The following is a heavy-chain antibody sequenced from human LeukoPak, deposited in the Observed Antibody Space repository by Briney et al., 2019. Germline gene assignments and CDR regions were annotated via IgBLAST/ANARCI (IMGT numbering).Heavy chain of an antibody. V-gene: IGHV3-53*01. D-gene: IGHD3-22*01. CDR2: IYSDDST. CDR1: GFTVSSNY. Sequence: GGSLRLSCAASGFTVSSNYMSWVRQAPGKGLEWVSIIYSDDSTYYADSVKGRFTISRDKSKNTLYLQMNSLRAEDTAVYYCARFIHPQNYYDSSGYCDYWGQGTLVTVSS. CDR3: ARFIHPQNYYDSSGYCDY. J-gene: IGHJ4*02.